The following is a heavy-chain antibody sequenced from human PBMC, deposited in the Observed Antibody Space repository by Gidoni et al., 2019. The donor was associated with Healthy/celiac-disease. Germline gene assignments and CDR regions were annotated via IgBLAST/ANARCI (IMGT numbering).Heavy chain of an antibody. CDR3: ARRFPYYYDSSGSPRGAFDI. CDR1: GYSFTSYW. J-gene: IGHJ3*02. D-gene: IGHD3-22*01. V-gene: IGHV5-51*01. Sequence: EVQLVQSGAEVKKPGESLKISCKGSGYSFTSYWIGWVRQMPGNGLEWMGIIFHVDDDTRYSPSFRGQVTISADKSINTAYLHWSSLKASDTAMYYCARRFPYYYDSSGSPRGAFDIWGQGTMVTVSS. CDR2: IFHVDDDT.